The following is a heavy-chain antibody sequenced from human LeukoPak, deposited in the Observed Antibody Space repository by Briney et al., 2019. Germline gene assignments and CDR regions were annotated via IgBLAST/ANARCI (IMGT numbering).Heavy chain of an antibody. V-gene: IGHV4-61*05. Sequence: SETLSLTCTVSGGSISSSSYYWGWIRQPAGKGLEWIGRFYSRGTTYYNSPLRSRVSLSGDESKNQLSLKMYSVTAADTAVYYCVRDEGLTGYPDYWGQGTLVTVSS. CDR1: GGSISSSSYY. CDR3: VRDEGLTGYPDY. D-gene: IGHD3-9*01. J-gene: IGHJ4*02. CDR2: FYSRGTT.